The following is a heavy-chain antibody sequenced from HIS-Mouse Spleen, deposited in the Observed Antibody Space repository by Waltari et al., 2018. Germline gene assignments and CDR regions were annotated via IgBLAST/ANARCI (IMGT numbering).Heavy chain of an antibody. V-gene: IGHV4-31*03. CDR1: GGSTSSGGYY. CDR3: ARSPYYDFWSGYSDNWFDP. CDR2: IYYSGST. J-gene: IGHJ5*02. Sequence: QVQLQESGPGLVKPSQTLSLTCTVSGGSTSSGGYYWSWIRQHPGQGLEWMGYIYYSGSTYYNPSLKSRVTKSVDTSKNQFSLKLSSVTAADTAVYYCARSPYYDFWSGYSDNWFDPWGQGTLVTVSS. D-gene: IGHD3-3*01.